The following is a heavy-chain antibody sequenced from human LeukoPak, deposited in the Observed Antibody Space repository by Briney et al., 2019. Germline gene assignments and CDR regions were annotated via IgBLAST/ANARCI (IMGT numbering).Heavy chain of an antibody. CDR1: AYTFTSYD. Sequence: ASVKVSCKASAYTFTSYDINWVRQATGQGLEWMGWMNPNSGNTGYAQKFQGRVTMTSDTSISTVYMELSSLKSDDTAVYYCARGRFRWELEIRDFDYWGRGTLVTVSS. J-gene: IGHJ4*02. CDR3: ARGRFRWELEIRDFDY. V-gene: IGHV1-8*01. D-gene: IGHD1-7*01. CDR2: MNPNSGNT.